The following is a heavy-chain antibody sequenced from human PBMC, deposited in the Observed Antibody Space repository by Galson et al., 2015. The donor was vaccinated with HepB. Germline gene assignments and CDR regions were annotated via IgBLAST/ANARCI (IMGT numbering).Heavy chain of an antibody. Sequence: SLRLSCAASGFTFSSYAMNWVRQAPGKGLEWVAVISYDGSNKYYADSVKGRFTISRDNSKNTLYLQMNSLRAEDTAVYYWAKNYYDSSGSTEGMDVWGQGTTVTVSS. CDR1: GFTFSSYA. D-gene: IGHD3-22*01. CDR3: AKNYYDSSGSTEGMDV. V-gene: IGHV3-30*18. CDR2: ISYDGSNK. J-gene: IGHJ6*02.